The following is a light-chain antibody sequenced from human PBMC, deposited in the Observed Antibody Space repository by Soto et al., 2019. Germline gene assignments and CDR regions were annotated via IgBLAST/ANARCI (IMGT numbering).Light chain of an antibody. CDR2: EDD. V-gene: IGLV1-51*02. J-gene: IGLJ3*02. CDR1: SSNIGNNY. Sequence: QSVLTQPPPVSAAPGQKVTISCSGGSSNIGNNYVSWYQHFPGAAPKLLIYEDDKRPPGIPDRFSGSKSGTSATLGITGLQTGDEADYYCGTWDNSLSAWVFGGGTKLTVL. CDR3: GTWDNSLSAWV.